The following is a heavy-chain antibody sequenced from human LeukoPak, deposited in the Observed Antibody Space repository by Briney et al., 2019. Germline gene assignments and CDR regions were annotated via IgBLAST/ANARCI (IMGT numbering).Heavy chain of an antibody. Sequence: SETLSLTCAVYGGSFSGYYWSWIRQPPGKGLEWIGRIYTSGSTSYNPSLKSRVTMSLDASKNQFSLELNSVTPADTAVYYCARGGNYWPQWWFDPWGRGTLVSVSS. CDR2: IYTSGST. D-gene: IGHD1-26*01. J-gene: IGHJ5*02. V-gene: IGHV4-59*10. CDR3: ARGGNYWPQWWFDP. CDR1: GGSFSGYY.